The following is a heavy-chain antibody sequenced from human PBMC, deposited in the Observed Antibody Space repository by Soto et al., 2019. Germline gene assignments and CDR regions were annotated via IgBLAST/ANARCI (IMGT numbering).Heavy chain of an antibody. V-gene: IGHV3-23*01. Sequence: EVQLLESGGGLVQPGGSLRLSCAASGFTFSSYAMSWVRQAPGKGLEWVSAISGSGGSTYYADSVKGRFTISRDNSKNTLYLQRNSLRAEDTAVYSCAKEYEYRSGWERIDYWGQGTLVTVSS. D-gene: IGHD6-19*01. CDR1: GFTFSSYA. CDR3: AKEYEYRSGWERIDY. CDR2: ISGSGGST. J-gene: IGHJ4*02.